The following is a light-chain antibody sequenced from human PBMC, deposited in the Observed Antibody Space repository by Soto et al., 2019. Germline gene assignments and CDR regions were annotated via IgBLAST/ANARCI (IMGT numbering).Light chain of an antibody. V-gene: IGLV2-14*03. Sequence: DVGGYNYVSWYQHHPGKAPKLMIYDVSNRPSGVSNRFSGSKAGNTASLTISGLHSNDEPHKYCCSCTSSHTRQLVFGPQSRFTVL. CDR2: DVS. CDR1: DVGGYNY. J-gene: IGLJ1*01. CDR3: CSCTSSHTRQLV.